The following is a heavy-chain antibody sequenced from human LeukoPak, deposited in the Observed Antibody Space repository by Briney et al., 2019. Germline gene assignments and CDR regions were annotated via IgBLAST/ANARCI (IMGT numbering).Heavy chain of an antibody. J-gene: IGHJ4*02. CDR2: ISTKNGYT. D-gene: IGHD3-10*01. CDR1: GYTFADYL. V-gene: IGHV1-18*01. Sequence: ASVRVSCKASGYTFADYLINWVRQAPGQGLEWVGSISTKNGYTKLAQKFQGRVAMTKDTSANTIYMDLKSLTFDDTAVYYCAREKLWFGEFPFDNWGQGTLVSVSS. CDR3: AREKLWFGEFPFDN.